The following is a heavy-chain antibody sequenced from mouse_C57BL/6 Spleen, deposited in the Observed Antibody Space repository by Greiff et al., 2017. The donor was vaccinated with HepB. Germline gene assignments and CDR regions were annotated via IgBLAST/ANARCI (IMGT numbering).Heavy chain of an antibody. J-gene: IGHJ3*01. CDR2: IDPSDSYT. V-gene: IGHV1-69*01. CDR1: GYTFTSYW. Sequence: QVQLQQPGAELVMPGASVKLSCKASGYTFTSYWMHWVKQRPGQGLEWIGEIDPSDSYTNYNQKFKGKSTLTVDKSSSTAYMRLSSLTSEDSAVYYCAAWFAYWGQGTLVTVSA. CDR3: AAWFAY.